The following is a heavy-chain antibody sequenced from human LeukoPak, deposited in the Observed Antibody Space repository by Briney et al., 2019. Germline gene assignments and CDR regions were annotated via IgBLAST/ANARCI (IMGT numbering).Heavy chain of an antibody. J-gene: IGHJ4*02. CDR2: ISGSGGST. CDR1: GFTFSSYA. CDR3: AKGYSSSWYVYFDY. V-gene: IGHV3-23*01. Sequence: GGSLRLSCAASGFTFSSYAMSWVRQAPGKGLEWVSAISGSGGSTYYADSVKGRFTISRDNSKNTLYLQMTSLRAEDTAVYYCAKGYSSSWYVYFDYWGQGTLVTVSS. D-gene: IGHD6-13*01.